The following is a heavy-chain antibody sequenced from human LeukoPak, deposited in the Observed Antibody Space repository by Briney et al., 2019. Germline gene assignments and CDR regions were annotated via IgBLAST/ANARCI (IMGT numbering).Heavy chain of an antibody. D-gene: IGHD3-3*01. CDR3: AKEAHRDFWSGYNEY. J-gene: IGHJ4*02. Sequence: GGSLRLSSAASGFTFSSYAMSWVRQVTGKGLEWVSGISGSRGNTYYADSVKGRFTISRDISTDTLYLQMTSLRAEDTAVYYCAKEAHRDFWSGYNEYWGQGARVTVSS. V-gene: IGHV3-23*01. CDR2: ISGSRGNT. CDR1: GFTFSSYA.